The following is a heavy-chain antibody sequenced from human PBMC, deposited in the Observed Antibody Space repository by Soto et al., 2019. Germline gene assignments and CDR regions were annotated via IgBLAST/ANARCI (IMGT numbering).Heavy chain of an antibody. D-gene: IGHD2-8*01. J-gene: IGHJ4*02. CDR1: GFTFSSYD. Sequence: QVQLVESGGGVVQPGTSLRLSCVASGFTFSSYDMFWVRQAPGKGLEWVAALWFDASNKYYADSVKGRFIISKDNSKNTLFLQMNSLRADDTAVYYCARERCTNGACPYYFDDWGQGTLVTVSS. V-gene: IGHV3-33*01. CDR2: LWFDASNK. CDR3: ARERCTNGACPYYFDD.